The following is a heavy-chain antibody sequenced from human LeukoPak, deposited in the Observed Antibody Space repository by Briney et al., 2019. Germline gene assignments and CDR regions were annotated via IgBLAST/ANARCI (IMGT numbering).Heavy chain of an antibody. Sequence: PGGSLRLSCAASGFTFSSYWMTWVRQAPGKGLEWVANIKQDGSEKNYVDFVKGRFTVSRDNAKNSLYLQMSSLRAEDTAVYYCARVGARQILEYWGQGTLVTVSS. J-gene: IGHJ4*02. CDR2: IKQDGSEK. CDR1: GFTFSSYW. CDR3: ARVGARQILEY. V-gene: IGHV3-7*01. D-gene: IGHD4-17*01.